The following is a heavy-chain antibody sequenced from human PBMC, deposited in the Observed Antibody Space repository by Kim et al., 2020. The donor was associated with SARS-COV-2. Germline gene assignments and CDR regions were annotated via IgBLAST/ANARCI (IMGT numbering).Heavy chain of an antibody. V-gene: IGHV4-30-2*04. Sequence: LKSRVTISVDTSKNQFSLKLSSVTAADTAVYYCARVHYDILTGYYDAFDIWGQGTMVTVSS. J-gene: IGHJ3*02. CDR3: ARVHYDILTGYYDAFDI. D-gene: IGHD3-9*01.